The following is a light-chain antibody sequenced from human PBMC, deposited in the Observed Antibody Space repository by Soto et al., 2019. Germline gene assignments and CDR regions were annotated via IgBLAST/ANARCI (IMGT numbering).Light chain of an antibody. CDR2: AAS. CDR1: QDISNY. V-gene: IGKV1-6*01. CDR3: LQDYNYPRT. Sequence: IHMTQSRSSLSASVGYRVTITCQASQDISNYLNWYQQKPGKAPKLLISAASFLQSGVPSRFSGSGSGTDFTLTISSLQPEDFATYYCLQDYNYPRTFGQGTNVDI. J-gene: IGKJ1*01.